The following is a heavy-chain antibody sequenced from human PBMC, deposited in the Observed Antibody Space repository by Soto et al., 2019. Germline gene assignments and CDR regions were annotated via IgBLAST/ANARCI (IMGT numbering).Heavy chain of an antibody. CDR3: ARGVLRYFDWLLLDAFDI. CDR1: GGSISSSSYY. CDR2: IYYSGST. V-gene: IGHV4-39*01. J-gene: IGHJ3*02. D-gene: IGHD3-9*01. Sequence: PSETLSLTCTVSGGSISSSSYYWGWIRQPPGKGLEWIGSIYYSGSTYYNPSLKSRVTISVDTSKNQFSLKLSSVTAADTAVYYCARGVLRYFDWLLLDAFDIWGQGTMVTVS.